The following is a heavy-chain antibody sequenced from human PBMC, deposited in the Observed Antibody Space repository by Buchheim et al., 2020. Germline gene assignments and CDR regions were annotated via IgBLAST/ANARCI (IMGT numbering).Heavy chain of an antibody. CDR2: ISSSGGTI. CDR3: ARGGYCSNGVCSSIFLFDY. D-gene: IGHD2-8*01. V-gene: IGHV3-48*03. CDR1: GFTFSSYE. Sequence: EVQLVESGGGLVQPGGSLRLSCAASGFTFSSYEMNWIRQAPGKGLEWVSYISSSGGTIYYADSVKGRFTLSRDNAKNSLYLQMNSLRAEDTAVYYCARGGYCSNGVCSSIFLFDYWGQGTL. J-gene: IGHJ4*02.